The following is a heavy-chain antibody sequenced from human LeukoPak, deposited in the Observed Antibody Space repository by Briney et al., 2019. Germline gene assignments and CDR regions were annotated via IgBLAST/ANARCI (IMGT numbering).Heavy chain of an antibody. Sequence: GESLKISCKGSGYSSTSYWSGCGRQMPGKGLEWMGIIYPGNSDTRYSPSFQGQVTVSADKSITTCYLQWSSLKASDTAMYYCARRNGGSSGPVDYWGQGTLVTVSS. CDR3: ARRNGGSSGPVDY. V-gene: IGHV5-51*01. CDR1: GYSSTSYW. CDR2: IYPGNSDT. J-gene: IGHJ4*02. D-gene: IGHD2-15*01.